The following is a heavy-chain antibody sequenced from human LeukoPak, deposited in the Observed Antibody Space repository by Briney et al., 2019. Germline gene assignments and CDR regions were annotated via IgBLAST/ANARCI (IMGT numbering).Heavy chain of an antibody. V-gene: IGHV3-7*03. D-gene: IGHD6-13*01. CDR3: TRDLAAAAT. CDR1: GFTFSSYS. J-gene: IGHJ5*02. Sequence: ESLRLSCAASGFTFSSYSMNWVRQAPGKGLEWVANINQDGKKRYYVDSVKGRFTISRDNAKNSLYLQMNSLTAEDTAVYYCTRDLAAAATWGQGTLVTVSS. CDR2: INQDGKKR.